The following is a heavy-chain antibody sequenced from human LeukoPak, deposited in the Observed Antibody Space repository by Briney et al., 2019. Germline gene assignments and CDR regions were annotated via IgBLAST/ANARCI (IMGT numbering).Heavy chain of an antibody. CDR1: GFTFSDYY. D-gene: IGHD5-18*01. V-gene: IGHV3-11*01. Sequence: GSLRLSCAASGFTFSDYYMSWIRQAPGKGLEWVSYISSSGSTIYYADSVKGRFTISRDNAKNSLYLQMNSLRAEDTAVYYCASLTWIQLWPDYWGQGTLVTVSS. CDR3: ASLTWIQLWPDY. J-gene: IGHJ4*02. CDR2: ISSSGSTI.